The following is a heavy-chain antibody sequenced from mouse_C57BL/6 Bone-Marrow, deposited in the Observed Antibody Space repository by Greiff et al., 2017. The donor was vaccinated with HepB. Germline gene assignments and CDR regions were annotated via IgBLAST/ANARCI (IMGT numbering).Heavy chain of an antibody. CDR1: GYAFSGYW. CDR2: IYPGDGDT. V-gene: IGHV1-82*01. Sequence: VQLQQSGPDLVKPGASVKISCKATGYAFSGYWMNWVKQRPGKGLEWIGRIYPGDGDTNYNGKFKGKATLTADKSSSTAYMQLRSLTSEDSAVYFYACGITTPDYWGQGTTVTVSS. J-gene: IGHJ2*01. D-gene: IGHD1-1*01. CDR3: ACGITTPDY.